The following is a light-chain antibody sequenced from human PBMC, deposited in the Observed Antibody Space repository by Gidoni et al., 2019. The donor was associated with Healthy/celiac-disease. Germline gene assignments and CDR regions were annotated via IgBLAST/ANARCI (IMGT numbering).Light chain of an antibody. Sequence: QAVLTPPSSLSASPGASASLTCTLRSGINVGPYRIYWYQQKPGSPPQYLLRYKSDSDKQQGSGVPSRFDGSKDASANAGILLSSGLQSEDEADYYCMIWHSSAVVFGGGTKLTVL. V-gene: IGLV5-45*03. J-gene: IGLJ2*01. CDR3: MIWHSSAVV. CDR2: YKSDSDK. CDR1: SGINVGPYR.